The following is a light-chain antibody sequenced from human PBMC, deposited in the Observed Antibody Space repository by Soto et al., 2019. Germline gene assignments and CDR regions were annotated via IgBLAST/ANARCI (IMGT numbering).Light chain of an antibody. Sequence: QSALTQPASVSGSPGQSITISCTGTSSDVGGYNYVSWYQQHPGKAPKLMIYEVSNRPSGVSNRFSGSKSGNTASLTISGIQAEDEAAYYCSSYTSSSTPNWVFGGGTKVTVL. CDR1: SSDVGGYNY. CDR2: EVS. J-gene: IGLJ3*02. V-gene: IGLV2-14*01. CDR3: SSYTSSSTPNWV.